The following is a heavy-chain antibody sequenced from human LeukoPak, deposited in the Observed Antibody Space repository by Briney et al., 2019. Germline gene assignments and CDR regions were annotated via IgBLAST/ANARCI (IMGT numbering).Heavy chain of an antibody. CDR2: IWYDGSNK. V-gene: IGHV3-33*01. Sequence: GGSLRLSCAASGFTFSSYGMHWVRQAPGKGLEWVAVIWYDGSNKYYADSVKGRFTISRDNSKSTLYLQMNSLRAEDTAVYYCARGAVGADYFDYWGQGTLVTVSS. D-gene: IGHD1-26*01. J-gene: IGHJ4*01. CDR1: GFTFSSYG. CDR3: ARGAVGADYFDY.